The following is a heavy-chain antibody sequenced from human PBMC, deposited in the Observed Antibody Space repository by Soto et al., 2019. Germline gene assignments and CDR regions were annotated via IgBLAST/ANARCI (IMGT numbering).Heavy chain of an antibody. CDR1: GFPFISYA. Sequence: WRSLRLSSAASGFPFISYAVRWVRQATGKGLEWVSAISGSGGSTYYADSVKGRFTISRDNSKNTLYLQMNSLRAEDTAVYYCAKALDYYGSGSSNWGQGTLVTVSS. CDR2: ISGSGGST. CDR3: AKALDYYGSGSSN. J-gene: IGHJ4*02. V-gene: IGHV3-23*01. D-gene: IGHD3-10*01.